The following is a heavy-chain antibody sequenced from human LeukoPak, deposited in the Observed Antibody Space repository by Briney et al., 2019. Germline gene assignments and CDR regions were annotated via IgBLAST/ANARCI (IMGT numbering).Heavy chain of an antibody. CDR1: GYTFTDYY. CDR2: INPNSGGT. Sequence: ASVKVSCKASGYTFTDYYIHWVRQAPGQGLEWMGWINPNSGGTNYAQKFQGRVTMTRDTSISTAYMELSRLRSDDTAVYYCARESGLQTYWGQGTLVTVSS. V-gene: IGHV1-2*02. CDR3: ARESGLQTY. J-gene: IGHJ4*02. D-gene: IGHD5-24*01.